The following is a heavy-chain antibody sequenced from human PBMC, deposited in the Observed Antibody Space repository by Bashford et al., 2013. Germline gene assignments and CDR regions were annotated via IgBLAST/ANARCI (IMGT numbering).Heavy chain of an antibody. J-gene: IGHJ4*02. CDR3: ARDQINGHYGDYVAY. CDR1: GGTFSSYA. D-gene: IGHD4-17*01. Sequence: VASVKVSCKASGGTFSSYAISWVRQAPGQGLEWMGRIIPILGIANYAQKFQGRVTITADKSTSTAYMELSSLRSEDTAVYYCARDQINGHYGDYVAYWGQGTLVTVSS. CDR2: IIPILGIA. V-gene: IGHV1-69*04.